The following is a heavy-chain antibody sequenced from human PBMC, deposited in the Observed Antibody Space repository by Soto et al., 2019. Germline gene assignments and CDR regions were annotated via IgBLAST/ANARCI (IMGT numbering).Heavy chain of an antibody. Sequence: EVQLLESGGGLVQPGGSLRLSCAASGFSLRSSGMSWIRQAPGKGLEWISGLSESDGRTTYADSVSGRFTISRDNSNNTLYLHMDSLRVEDTAVYYCAKDSGYDSTDWGQGTLVIVSS. CDR2: LSESDGRT. J-gene: IGHJ4*02. CDR3: AKDSGYDSTD. D-gene: IGHD3-22*01. CDR1: GFSLRSSG. V-gene: IGHV3-23*01.